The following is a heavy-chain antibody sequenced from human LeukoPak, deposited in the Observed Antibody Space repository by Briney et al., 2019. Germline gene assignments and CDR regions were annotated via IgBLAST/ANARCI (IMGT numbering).Heavy chain of an antibody. CDR1: GFTFSSYA. J-gene: IGHJ4*02. CDR3: AKQLGYCSDGSCYFPY. CDR2: ISGSGGST. D-gene: IGHD2-15*01. Sequence: GGSLRLSCAASGFTFSSYAMSWVRQAPGKGLAWVSAISGSGGSTYYADSVQGRFTISRDNSKSTLCLQMNSLRAEDTAVYYCAKQLGYCSDGSCYFPYWGQGTLVTVSS. V-gene: IGHV3-23*01.